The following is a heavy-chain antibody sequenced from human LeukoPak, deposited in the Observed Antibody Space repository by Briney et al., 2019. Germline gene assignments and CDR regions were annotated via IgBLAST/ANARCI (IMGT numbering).Heavy chain of an antibody. CDR2: IYPGDSDT. J-gene: IGHJ3*02. V-gene: IGHV5-51*01. D-gene: IGHD3-3*01. Sequence: PGESLKISCQGSGFSFTSYWLGRARQLPGKGLECMGIIYPGDSDTRYSPSLQGQVTISADKSISTNYLQWSSLKASDTAMYYCARSRREYDFRRISFDIWGQGTMVTVSS. CDR3: ARSRREYDFRRISFDI. CDR1: GFSFTSYW.